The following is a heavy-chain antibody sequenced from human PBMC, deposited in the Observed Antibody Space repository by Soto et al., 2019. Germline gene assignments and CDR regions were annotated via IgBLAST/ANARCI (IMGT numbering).Heavy chain of an antibody. J-gene: IGHJ4*02. CDR2: IKNKIEGGTT. CDR3: APNWNFDY. D-gene: IGHD2-8*01. Sequence: EVQLVESGGGLVKPGGSLRLSCAASGFTLSNAWVSWVRQAPGKGLEWVGRIKNKIEGGTTDYAGPVKGRFTISRDDSKNMLYLQMHSLITEDTAVYYCAPNWNFDYCGQGTPVPVS. V-gene: IGHV3-15*01. CDR1: GFTLSNAW.